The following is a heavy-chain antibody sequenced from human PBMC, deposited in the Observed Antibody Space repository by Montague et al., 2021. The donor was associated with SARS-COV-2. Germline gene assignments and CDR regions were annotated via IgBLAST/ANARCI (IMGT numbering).Heavy chain of an antibody. Sequence: SETLSLTCAVSGGSISSSNWWSWVRQPPGKGLEWIGEIYHSGSTNYNPSLKSRVTISVDKSKNQFPLKLSSVTAADTAVYYCARVHPLWFGELLLDYYYYYGMDVWGQGTTVTVSS. J-gene: IGHJ6*02. CDR3: ARVHPLWFGELLLDYYYYYGMDV. D-gene: IGHD3-10*01. CDR2: IYHSGST. CDR1: GGSISSSNW. V-gene: IGHV4-4*02.